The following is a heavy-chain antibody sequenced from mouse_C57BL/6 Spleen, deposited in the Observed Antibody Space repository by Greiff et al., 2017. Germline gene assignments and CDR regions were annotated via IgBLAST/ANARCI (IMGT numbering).Heavy chain of an antibody. CDR2: INPYNGGT. V-gene: IGHV1-19*01. CDR1: GYTFTDYS. J-gene: IGHJ3*01. CDR3: IYYGNSAWFAY. D-gene: IGHD2-1*01. Sequence: EVQLQQSGPVLVKPGASVKMSCKASGYTFTDYSMNWVKQSHGKSLEWIGVINPYNGGTSYNQKFKGKATLTVDKSSSTAYMELNSLTSEDSAVYYCIYYGNSAWFAYWGQGTLVTVSA.